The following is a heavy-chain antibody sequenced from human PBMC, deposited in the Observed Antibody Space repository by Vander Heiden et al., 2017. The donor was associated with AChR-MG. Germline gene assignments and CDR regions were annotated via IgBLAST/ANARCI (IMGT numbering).Heavy chain of an antibody. CDR2: IIPIVGTA. CDR3: ARGVWDYGDSPARSYYYYGMDV. Sequence: QVQLVQSGAEVKKPGSSVKVSCKASGGTFSSYAISWVGQAPGQGLEWMGGIIPIVGTANYAQKFQGRVTMTADESTSTAYMELSSLRSEDTAVYYCARGVWDYGDSPARSYYYYGMDVWGQGTTVTVSS. CDR1: GGTFSSYA. J-gene: IGHJ6*02. V-gene: IGHV1-69*01. D-gene: IGHD4-17*01.